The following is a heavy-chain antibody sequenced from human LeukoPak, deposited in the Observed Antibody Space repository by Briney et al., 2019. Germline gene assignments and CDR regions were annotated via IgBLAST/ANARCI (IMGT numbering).Heavy chain of an antibody. CDR3: ARGRGVAGIPRRDY. J-gene: IGHJ4*02. CDR1: GGSFSGYY. CDR2: INHSGST. Sequence: SETLSLTCAVYGGSFSGYYWSWIRQPPGKGLEWIGEINHSGSTNYNPSLKSRVTISVDTSNNQFSPQQSSVTAADTAVYYCARGRGVAGIPRRDYWGQGTLVTVSS. D-gene: IGHD6-19*01. V-gene: IGHV4-34*01.